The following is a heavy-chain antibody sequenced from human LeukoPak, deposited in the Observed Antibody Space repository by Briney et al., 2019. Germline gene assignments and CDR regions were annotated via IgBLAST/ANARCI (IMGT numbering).Heavy chain of an antibody. CDR1: GFTFSSYW. Sequence: GGSLRLSCAASGFTFSSYWMHWVRQAPGKGLEWLAVSSFDENNKYYADSVRGRFTISRDNSKNTVYLQMDSLRPEDTAIYYCAKDSYGGYNDFGIDSWGQGTLVSVSS. V-gene: IGHV3-30*18. CDR2: SSFDENNK. D-gene: IGHD5-12*01. CDR3: AKDSYGGYNDFGIDS. J-gene: IGHJ4*02.